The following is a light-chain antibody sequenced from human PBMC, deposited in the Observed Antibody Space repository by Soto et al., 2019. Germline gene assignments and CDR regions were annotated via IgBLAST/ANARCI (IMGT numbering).Light chain of an antibody. CDR1: QSVASN. Sequence: EIVMTQSPASLSVSPGDGATLSCRASQSVASNVAWYQQKPGQGPRLLIHGASTRAAGVPARFSGSGSGTDFTLTINNLQSEDFAVYHCQQYHNWPPQYTFGQGTKLQIK. CDR2: GAS. CDR3: QQYHNWPPQYT. V-gene: IGKV3-15*01. J-gene: IGKJ2*01.